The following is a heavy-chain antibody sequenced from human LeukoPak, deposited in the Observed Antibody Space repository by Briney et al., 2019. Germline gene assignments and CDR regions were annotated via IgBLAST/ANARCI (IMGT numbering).Heavy chain of an antibody. Sequence: SETLSLTCTVSGVSISSYYWSWIRQPPGKGLECIGEIHHSGSTNYNPSLKSRVTLSVDTSKNQFSLKLSSVTAADTAVYYCARSRGWLQSHPLGYWGQGTLVTVSS. V-gene: IGHV4-34*01. CDR3: ARSRGWLQSHPLGY. D-gene: IGHD5-24*01. CDR1: GVSISSYY. CDR2: IHHSGST. J-gene: IGHJ4*02.